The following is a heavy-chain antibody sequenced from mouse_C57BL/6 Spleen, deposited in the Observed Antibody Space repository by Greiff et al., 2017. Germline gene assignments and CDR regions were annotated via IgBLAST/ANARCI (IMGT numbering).Heavy chain of an antibody. J-gene: IGHJ2*01. CDR1: GFTFSDYY. CDR2: ISNGGGST. CDR3: ARGYGSHYFDY. V-gene: IGHV5-12*01. Sequence: DVMLVESGGGLVQPGGSLKLSCAASGFTFSDYYMYWVRQTPEKRLEWVAYISNGGGSTYYPDTVKGRFTISRDNAKNTLYLQMSRLKSEDTAMYYCARGYGSHYFDYWGQGTTLTVSS. D-gene: IGHD1-1*01.